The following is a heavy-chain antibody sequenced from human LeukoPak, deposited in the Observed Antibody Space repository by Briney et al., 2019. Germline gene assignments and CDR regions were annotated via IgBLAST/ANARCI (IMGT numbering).Heavy chain of an antibody. D-gene: IGHD4-17*01. CDR1: GFTFSHYA. Sequence: GESLRLSCFASGFTFSHYAMHWVRQAPGKGLEYVSVISSDGDSTSYADSVKGRFIISRDNSKSTLYLQMGSLTAEDLAVYFCVRGPQPYGDSGGRGFDFWGQGTMVTVSS. CDR3: VRGPQPYGDSGGRGFDF. CDR2: ISSDGDST. V-gene: IGHV3-64*02. J-gene: IGHJ3*01.